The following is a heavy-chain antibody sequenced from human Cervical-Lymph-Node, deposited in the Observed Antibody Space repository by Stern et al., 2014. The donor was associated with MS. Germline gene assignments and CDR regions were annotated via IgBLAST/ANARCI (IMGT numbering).Heavy chain of an antibody. Sequence: EVQLLESGGTLVQPGGSLRLSCAASGFTFSSYAMSWVRQAPGKGLEWVSVSSGSDGSTFYADSVNGRFTISRDNSKNTLFLQMNSLRAEDTAVYYCAKVYGSGPFDYWGQGTLVTVSS. V-gene: IGHV3-23*01. J-gene: IGHJ4*02. CDR2: SSGSDGST. CDR3: AKVYGSGPFDY. CDR1: GFTFSSYA. D-gene: IGHD6-19*01.